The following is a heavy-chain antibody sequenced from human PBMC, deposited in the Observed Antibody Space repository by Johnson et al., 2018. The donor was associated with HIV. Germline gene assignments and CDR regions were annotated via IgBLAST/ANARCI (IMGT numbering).Heavy chain of an antibody. CDR1: GFTFSSYG. J-gene: IGHJ3*02. CDR2: IWYYGSNK. D-gene: IGHD2-15*01. Sequence: QVQLVESGGGVVLPGRSLRLSCAASGFTFSSYGTHWVRQAPGKGLEWVAGIWYYGSNKYYADSVKGRFSISRDNSKNTLYLQMNSLRAQDTAVYYCGGGRYTTSGWDDAFDIWGQGTMVTVSS. CDR3: GGGRYTTSGWDDAFDI. V-gene: IGHV3-33*01.